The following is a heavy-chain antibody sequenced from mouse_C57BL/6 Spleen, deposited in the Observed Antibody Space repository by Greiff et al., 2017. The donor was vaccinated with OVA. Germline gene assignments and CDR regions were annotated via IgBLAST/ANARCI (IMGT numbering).Heavy chain of an antibody. Sequence: EVQLVESGGGLVQPGGSLKLSCAASGFTFSDYGMAWVRQAPRKGPEWVAFISNLAYSIYYADTVTGRFTISRENAKNTRYLEMSSLRAEDTAMYYCARYYGSSYEDYYAMDYWGQGTSVTVSS. D-gene: IGHD1-1*01. CDR2: ISNLAYSI. CDR1: GFTFSDYG. V-gene: IGHV5-15*01. J-gene: IGHJ4*01. CDR3: ARYYGSSYEDYYAMDY.